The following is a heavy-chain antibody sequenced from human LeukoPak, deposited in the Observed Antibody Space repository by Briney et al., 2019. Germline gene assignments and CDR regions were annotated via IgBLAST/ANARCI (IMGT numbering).Heavy chain of an antibody. D-gene: IGHD3-22*01. CDR2: ISYDGSNK. CDR3: ARDRERYYYDSSGVDY. J-gene: IGHJ4*02. V-gene: IGHV3-30-3*01. Sequence: GGSLRLSCAASGFTFSSYAMHWVRQAPGKGLEWVAVISYDGSNKYYADSVKGRFTISRDNSKNTLYLQMNSLRAEDTAVYYCARDRERYYYDSSGVDYWGQGTLVTVSP. CDR1: GFTFSSYA.